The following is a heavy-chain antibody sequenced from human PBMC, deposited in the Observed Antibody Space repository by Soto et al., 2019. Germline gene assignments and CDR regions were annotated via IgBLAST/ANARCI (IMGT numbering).Heavy chain of an antibody. CDR2: INHSGSA. J-gene: IGHJ4*02. D-gene: IGHD1-20*01. CDR1: GGSFSGYY. Sequence: PSETLSLTCAVYGGSFSGYYWSWIRQPPGKGLEWIGEINHSGSAKYNPSLKSRVTISVDTSKNQFSLKLSSVTAADTAVYYCARDIITDTTWYAYWGQGTRVTVSS. CDR3: ARDIITDTTWYAY. V-gene: IGHV4-34*01.